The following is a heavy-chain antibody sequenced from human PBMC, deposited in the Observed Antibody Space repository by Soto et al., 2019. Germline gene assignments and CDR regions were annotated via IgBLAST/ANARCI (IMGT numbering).Heavy chain of an antibody. D-gene: IGHD3-22*01. CDR2: IYYSGST. V-gene: IGHV4-59*01. Sequence: SETLSLTCTVSGGSISRYYWSWIRQPPGKGLEWIGYIYYSGSTNYNPSLKSRVTISVDTSKNQFSLKLSSVTAADTAVYYCARSLYYYDSSGYYAYYFDYWGQGTLVTVSS. CDR1: GGSISRYY. CDR3: ARSLYYYDSSGYYAYYFDY. J-gene: IGHJ4*02.